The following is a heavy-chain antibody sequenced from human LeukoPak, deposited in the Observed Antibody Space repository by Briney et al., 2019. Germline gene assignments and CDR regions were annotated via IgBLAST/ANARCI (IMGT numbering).Heavy chain of an antibody. CDR3: ARGIAVPAMGVHFDY. Sequence: PGGSLRLSCAASGFTFSSYWMSWVRQAPGKGLEWVANIKEDGSEKHYVDSVEGRFTISRDNPKKSLYLQMNSLRAEDTAVYYCARGIAVPAMGVHFDYWGQGTLVTVSS. CDR1: GFTFSSYW. D-gene: IGHD6-19*01. J-gene: IGHJ4*02. V-gene: IGHV3-7*05. CDR2: IKEDGSEK.